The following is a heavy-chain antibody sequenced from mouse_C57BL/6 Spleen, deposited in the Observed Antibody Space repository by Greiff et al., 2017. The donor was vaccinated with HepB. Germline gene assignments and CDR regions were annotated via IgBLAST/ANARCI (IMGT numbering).Heavy chain of an antibody. D-gene: IGHD2-5*01. CDR1: GFSLTSYG. CDR2: IWRGGST. J-gene: IGHJ4*01. V-gene: IGHV2-5*01. CDR3: AKTDSNYGRSAMDY. Sequence: VKLQESGPGLVQPSQSLSITCTVSGFSLTSYGVHWVRQSPGKGLEWLGVIWRGGSTDYNAAFMSRLSITKDNSKSQVFFKMNSLQADDTAIYYCAKTDSNYGRSAMDYWGQGTSVTVSS.